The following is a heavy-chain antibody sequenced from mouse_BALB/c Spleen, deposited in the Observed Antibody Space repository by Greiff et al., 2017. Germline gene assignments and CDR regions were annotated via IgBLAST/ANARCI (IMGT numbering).Heavy chain of an antibody. CDR1: GFTFSDYY. Sequence: EVQLVESGGGLVKPGGSLKLSCAASGFTFSDYYMYWVRQTPEKRLEWVATISDGGSYTYYPDSVKGRFTISRDNAKNNLYLQMSSLKSEDTAMYYCARGGGYWYFDVWGAGTTVTVSS. D-gene: IGHD1-1*02. J-gene: IGHJ1*01. CDR2: ISDGGSYT. CDR3: ARGGGYWYFDV. V-gene: IGHV5-4*02.